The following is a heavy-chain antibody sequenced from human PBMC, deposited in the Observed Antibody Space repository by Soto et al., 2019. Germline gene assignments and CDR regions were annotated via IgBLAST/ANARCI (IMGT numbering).Heavy chain of an antibody. CDR2: IDPSDSYT. J-gene: IGHJ6*02. V-gene: IGHV5-10-1*01. Sequence: VESLKISCKGSGYSFTSYWISWVRQMPGKGLEWMGRIDPSDSYTNYSPSFQGHVTISADKSISTAYLQWSSLKASDTAMYYCATLDLYCSSTSCHTGAYYYYGMDVWGQGTTVTVSS. D-gene: IGHD2-2*02. CDR1: GYSFTSYW. CDR3: ATLDLYCSSTSCHTGAYYYYGMDV.